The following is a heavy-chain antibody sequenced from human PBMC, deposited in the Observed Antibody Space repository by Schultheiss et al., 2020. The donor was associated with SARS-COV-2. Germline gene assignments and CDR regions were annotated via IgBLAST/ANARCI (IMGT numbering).Heavy chain of an antibody. J-gene: IGHJ4*02. Sequence: GESLKISCAASGFTFSSYWMHWVRQAPGKGLVWVSAIGTAGDTYYPGSVKGRFTISRDNSKNTLYLQMNSLRAEDTAVYYCTRVWTGSYDYWGQGTLVTVSS. V-gene: IGHV3-13*01. CDR1: GFTFSSYW. D-gene: IGHD1-26*01. CDR2: IGTAGDT. CDR3: TRVWTGSYDY.